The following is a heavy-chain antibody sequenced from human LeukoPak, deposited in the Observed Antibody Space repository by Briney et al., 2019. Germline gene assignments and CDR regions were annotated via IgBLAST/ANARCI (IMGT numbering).Heavy chain of an antibody. CDR3: ARDLIVGARKDYYYYYMDV. CDR2: IYYSGST. D-gene: IGHD1-26*01. Sequence: PSETLSLTCTVSGGSISSSSYYWGWIRQPPGKGLEWIGSIYYSGSTYYNPSLKSRVTISVDKSKNQFSLKLSSVTAADTAVYYCARDLIVGARKDYYYYYMDVWGKGTTVTVSS. CDR1: GGSISSSSYY. V-gene: IGHV4-39*07. J-gene: IGHJ6*03.